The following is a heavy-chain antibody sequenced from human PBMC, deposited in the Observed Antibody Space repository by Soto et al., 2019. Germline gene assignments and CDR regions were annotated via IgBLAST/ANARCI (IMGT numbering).Heavy chain of an antibody. V-gene: IGHV3-7*01. CDR1: GFTFSSYW. Sequence: GGSLRLSCAASGFTFSSYWMSWVRQAPGKGLEWVANIKQDGSEKYYVDSVKGRFTISRDNAKNSLYLQMNSLRAEDTAVYYCARDPLAAGTFPRDYWGQGTLVTVSS. CDR3: ARDPLAAGTFPRDY. J-gene: IGHJ4*02. CDR2: IKQDGSEK. D-gene: IGHD6-13*01.